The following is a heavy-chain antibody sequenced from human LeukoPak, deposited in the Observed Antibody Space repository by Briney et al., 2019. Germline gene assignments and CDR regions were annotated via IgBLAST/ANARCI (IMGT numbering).Heavy chain of an antibody. CDR2: MNPNSGNT. CDR3: ARGREAYYYDSSGYWP. V-gene: IGHV1-8*02. D-gene: IGHD3-22*01. Sequence: ASVKVSCKASGFTFANYDINWVRQATGQGLEWMGWMNPNSGNTGYAQKFQGRVTMTRNTSMSTAYMELSSLRSEDTAVYYCARGREAYYYDSSGYWPWGQGTLVTVSS. J-gene: IGHJ5*02. CDR1: GFTFANYD.